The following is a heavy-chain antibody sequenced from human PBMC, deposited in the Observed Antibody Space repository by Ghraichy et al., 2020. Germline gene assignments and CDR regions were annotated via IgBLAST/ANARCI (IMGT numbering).Heavy chain of an antibody. CDR1: GFTVSNNY. CDR3: ARGYYDFWSGYYTGPFDY. CDR2: IYSGGGT. V-gene: IGHV3-53*04. Sequence: GGSLRLSCAASGFTVSNNYMSWVRQAPGKGLEWVSVIYSGGGTYYADSVKGRFTISRHNSKNTLYLQMNSLRAEDTAVYYCARGYYDFWSGYYTGPFDYWGQGTLVTVSS. J-gene: IGHJ4*02. D-gene: IGHD3-3*01.